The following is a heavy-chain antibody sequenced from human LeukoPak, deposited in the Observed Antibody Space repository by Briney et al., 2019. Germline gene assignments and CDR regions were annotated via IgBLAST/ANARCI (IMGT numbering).Heavy chain of an antibody. CDR1: GGSISSYY. V-gene: IGHV4-59*08. D-gene: IGHD3-9*01. J-gene: IGHJ4*02. CDR3: ARLRSILTGYHASFDY. CDR2: IYYSGST. Sequence: PSETLSLTCAVSGGSISSYYWSWIRQPPGKGLEWIGYIYYSGSTNYNPSLKSRVTISGDTSKNQFSLKLSSVTAADTAVYYCARLRSILTGYHASFDYWGQGTLVTVSS.